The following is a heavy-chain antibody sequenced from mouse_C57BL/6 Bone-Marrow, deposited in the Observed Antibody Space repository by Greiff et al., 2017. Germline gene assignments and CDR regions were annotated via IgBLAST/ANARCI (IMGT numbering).Heavy chain of an antibody. J-gene: IGHJ1*03. Sequence: QVQLKQPGAELVKPGASVKLSCKASGYTFTNYWMHWVKQRPGQGLEWIGMMHPNGGSPDYNEKFKSEATLSVDKSSRTAYMELSSLTSEDSAVYYCARYYGSSYWYFDVWGTGTTVTVSS. CDR3: ARYYGSSYWYFDV. CDR2: MHPNGGSP. V-gene: IGHV1-64*01. CDR1: GYTFTNYW. D-gene: IGHD1-1*01.